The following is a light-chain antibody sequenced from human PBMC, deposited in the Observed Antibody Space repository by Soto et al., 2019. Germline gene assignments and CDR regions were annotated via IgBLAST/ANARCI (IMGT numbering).Light chain of an antibody. CDR3: AAWDDSLNGPV. Sequence: QAVVSQPPSASGTPGQRVTISCSGRTSNIGSNSVTWYQQLQGTAPKVVIYSNDQWPSGVPDRFSGSKSGSSASLAISGLQSEDEADYYCAAWDDSLNGPVFGGGTKLTVL. CDR1: TSNIGSNS. CDR2: SND. J-gene: IGLJ3*02. V-gene: IGLV1-44*01.